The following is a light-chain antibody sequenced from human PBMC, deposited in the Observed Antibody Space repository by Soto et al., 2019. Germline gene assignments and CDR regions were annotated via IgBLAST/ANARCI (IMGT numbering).Light chain of an antibody. J-gene: IGKJ5*01. CDR3: QQADSFPIT. Sequence: DIQMTQSPSSVSASVGARVTISCGASEDINSRLAWYKQKPGNAPKLLIYAAFILQSGVPSRFSGYGSGTDFTLSISSPQPEDFATYYCQQADSFPITVGQGTRLEIK. CDR1: EDINSR. CDR2: AAF. V-gene: IGKV1-12*01.